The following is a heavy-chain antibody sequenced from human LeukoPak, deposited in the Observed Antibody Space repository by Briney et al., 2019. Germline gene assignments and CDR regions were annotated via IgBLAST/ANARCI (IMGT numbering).Heavy chain of an antibody. D-gene: IGHD3-22*01. CDR2: ISYDGSNK. CDR1: GFTFGYYA. J-gene: IGHJ3*02. Sequence: PGKSLRLSCAASGFTFGYYAMHWVRQAPGKGLEWVAFISYDGSNKYYADSVKGRFTISRDNSKNTLYLQMNSLRAEDTAVYYCARDSTYDSSGSTAHAFDIWGQGTMVTVSS. CDR3: ARDSTYDSSGSTAHAFDI. V-gene: IGHV3-30*04.